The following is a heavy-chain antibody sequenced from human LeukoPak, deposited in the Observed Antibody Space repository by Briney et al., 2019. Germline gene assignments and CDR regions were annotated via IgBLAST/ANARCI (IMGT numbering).Heavy chain of an antibody. V-gene: IGHV4-59*01. CDR1: GGSINNYY. CDR3: ARSLRAITMVRGVISWFDP. J-gene: IGHJ5*02. D-gene: IGHD3-10*01. Sequence: PSETLSLTCTVSGGSINNYYWSWIRQPPGKGLEWIGHISYSGNTNYNSSLRSRVTISVDTSNNQFSLRLSSVTAADTAVYYCARSLRAITMVRGVISWFDPWGQGTLVTVSS. CDR2: ISYSGNT.